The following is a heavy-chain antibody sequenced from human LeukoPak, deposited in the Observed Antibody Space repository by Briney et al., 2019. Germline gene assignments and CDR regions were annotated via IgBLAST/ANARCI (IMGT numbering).Heavy chain of an antibody. CDR1: GYTFTSYY. J-gene: IGHJ5*02. D-gene: IGHD4-23*01. CDR2: TNPSGGST. CDR3: ARDNSVEDTAWWFDP. V-gene: IGHV1-46*01. Sequence: ASVKVSCKASGYTFTSYYMHWVRQAPGQGLEWMGITNPSGGSTSYAQKFQGRVTMTRDMSTSTDYMELSSLRSEDTAVYYCARDNSVEDTAWWFDPWGQGTLVTVSS.